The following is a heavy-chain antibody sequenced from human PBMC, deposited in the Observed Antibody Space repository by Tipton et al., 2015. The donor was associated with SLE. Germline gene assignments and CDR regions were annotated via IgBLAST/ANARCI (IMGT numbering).Heavy chain of an antibody. J-gene: IGHJ6*02. V-gene: IGHV3-21*03. CDR1: GFSFSTYS. CDR2: IRSSSSSI. D-gene: IGHD2-15*01. Sequence: SLRLSCAVSGFSFSTYSMNWVRQAPGKGLEWVSSIRSSSSSIYYADSVKGRFTISRDNAKNSLYLQMNSLRAEDTAVYYCARATCSGGSCYSNYYYYYGMDVWGQGTTVTVS. CDR3: ARATCSGGSCYSNYYYYYGMDV.